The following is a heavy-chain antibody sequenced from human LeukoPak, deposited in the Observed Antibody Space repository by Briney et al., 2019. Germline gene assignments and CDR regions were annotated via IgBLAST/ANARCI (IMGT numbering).Heavy chain of an antibody. Sequence: GGSLRLSCTASGFTFSSHVMSWVRQAPGKGLEWVSLISDSGPNTYYADFVKGRFTISRDNSKNTLYLQMNSLRAEDTAVYYCAKDNIAAAGGFDYWGQGTLVTVSS. CDR2: ISDSGPNT. V-gene: IGHV3-23*01. J-gene: IGHJ4*02. CDR3: AKDNIAAAGGFDY. D-gene: IGHD6-13*01. CDR1: GFTFSSHV.